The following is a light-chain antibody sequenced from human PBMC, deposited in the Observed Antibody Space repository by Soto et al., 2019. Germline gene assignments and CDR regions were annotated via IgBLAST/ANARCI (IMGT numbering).Light chain of an antibody. CDR1: QSVSSY. Sequence: EIVLTQSPTTLSLSPGERATLSCRASQSVSSYLAWYQQKPGQAPRLLIYDASNRATGIPARFSGSGSGTDFTLTISSLEPEDFAVYYCQQRINWLTFGQGRRLEIK. J-gene: IGKJ5*01. CDR2: DAS. V-gene: IGKV3-11*01. CDR3: QQRINWLT.